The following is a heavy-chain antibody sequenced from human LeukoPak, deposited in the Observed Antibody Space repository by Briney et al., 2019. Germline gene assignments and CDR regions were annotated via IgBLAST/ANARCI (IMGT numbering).Heavy chain of an antibody. CDR3: ARSAVGTSCCTAVDY. Sequence: GGSLRLSCAASGFTFSTYAMTWVRQAPGKGLEWVSGISTSGDRTYYADSVKGRFTISRDNSKNTLYLQMNSLRAEDTAEYYCARSAVGTSCCTAVDYWGQGALVTVSS. D-gene: IGHD1-26*01. CDR1: GFTFSTYA. CDR2: ISTSGDRT. J-gene: IGHJ4*02. V-gene: IGHV3-23*01.